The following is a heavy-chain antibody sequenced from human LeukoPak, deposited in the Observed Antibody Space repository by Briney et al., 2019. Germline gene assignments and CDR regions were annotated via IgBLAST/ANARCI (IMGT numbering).Heavy chain of an antibody. J-gene: IGHJ5*02. D-gene: IGHD3-3*01. CDR2: IYYSGST. V-gene: IGHV4-39*01. Sequence: SETLSLTCTVSGGSISSYYWSWIRQPPGKGLEWIGSIYYSGSTYYNPSLKSRVTISVDTSKNQFSLKLSSVTAADTAVYYCARPVLRFLEWSYYDPWGQGTLVTVSS. CDR1: GGSISSYY. CDR3: ARPVLRFLEWSYYDP.